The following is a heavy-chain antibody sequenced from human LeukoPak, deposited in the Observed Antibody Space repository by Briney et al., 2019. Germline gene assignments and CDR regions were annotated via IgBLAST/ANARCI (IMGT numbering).Heavy chain of an antibody. CDR2: IYYSGST. CDR3: ARVAAAGPLYGMDV. D-gene: IGHD6-13*01. J-gene: IGHJ6*02. V-gene: IGHV4-59*01. CDR1: GGSISSYY. Sequence: SETLSLTCTVSGGSISSYYWSWIRQPPGKGLEWIGYIYYSGSTNYNPSLKSRVTISVDTSQNQFSLKLSSVTAADTAVYYCARVAAAGPLYGMDVWGQGTMVTVSS.